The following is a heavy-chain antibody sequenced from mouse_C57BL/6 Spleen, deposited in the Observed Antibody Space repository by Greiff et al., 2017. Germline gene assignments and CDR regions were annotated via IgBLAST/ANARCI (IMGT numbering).Heavy chain of an antibody. J-gene: IGHJ2*01. V-gene: IGHV1-50*01. CDR3: ARSGPYYYGCDY. D-gene: IGHD1-1*01. CDR1: GYTFTSYW. Sequence: QVQLQQPGAELVKPGASVKLSCKASGYTFTSYWMQWVKQRPGQGLEWIGEIDPSDSYTNYNQKFKGKATLTVDTSSSTAYMQLSSLTSEDSAVYYCARSGPYYYGCDYWGQGTTLTVSS. CDR2: IDPSDSYT.